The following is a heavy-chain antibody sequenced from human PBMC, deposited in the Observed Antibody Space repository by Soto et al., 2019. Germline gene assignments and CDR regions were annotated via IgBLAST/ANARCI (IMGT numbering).Heavy chain of an antibody. CDR1: GFPLSTSGVG. J-gene: IGHJ5*02. V-gene: IGHV2-5*02. CDR3: AHNLRAVANNWFDP. Sequence: SGPTLVNPTQTLTLTCTFSGFPLSTSGVGVGWIRQPPGKALEWLALIYWDDDKRYSPSLKSRLTITKDTSKNQVVLTMTNMDPVDTATYYCAHNLRAVANNWFDPWGQGTLVTVSS. D-gene: IGHD6-19*01. CDR2: IYWDDDK.